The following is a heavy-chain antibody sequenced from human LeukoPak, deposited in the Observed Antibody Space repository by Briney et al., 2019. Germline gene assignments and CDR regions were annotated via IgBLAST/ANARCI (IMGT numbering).Heavy chain of an antibody. CDR2: MSYDERYE. J-gene: IGHJ4*02. V-gene: IGHV3-30*18. CDR1: GLTFNSLG. Sequence: SGGSLRLSCAASGLTFNSLGLHWVRQAPGKGLEWVSSMSYDERYEYYADSVKGRFTMSRDNSKNTLYLQMDSLRAEDTAVYYCAKDIVVVPAAAYFDYWGQGTLVTVSS. CDR3: AKDIVVVPAAAYFDY. D-gene: IGHD2-2*01.